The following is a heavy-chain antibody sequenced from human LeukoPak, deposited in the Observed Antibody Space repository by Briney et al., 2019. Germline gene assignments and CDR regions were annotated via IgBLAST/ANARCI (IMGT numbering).Heavy chain of an antibody. D-gene: IGHD3-10*01. J-gene: IGHJ3*02. CDR3: TTDLGAWLLGWFGESTRDAFDI. Sequence: GGSLRLSCAASGFTFSNAWMSWVRQAPGKGLEWVGRIKSKTDGGTTDYAAPVKGRFTISRDDSKNTLYLQMNSLKTEDTAVYYCTTDLGAWLLGWFGESTRDAFDIWGQGTTVTVSS. V-gene: IGHV3-15*01. CDR1: GFTFSNAW. CDR2: IKSKTDGGTT.